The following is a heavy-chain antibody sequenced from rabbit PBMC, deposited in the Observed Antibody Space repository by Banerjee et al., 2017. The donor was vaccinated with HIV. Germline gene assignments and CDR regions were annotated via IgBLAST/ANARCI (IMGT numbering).Heavy chain of an antibody. V-gene: IGHV1S45*01. CDR1: GFSFSSSYW. D-gene: IGHD2-1*01. Sequence: QEQLEESGGDLVKPEGSLTLTCTASGFSFSSSYWMCWVRQAPGKGLEWIACIYTGSRGNTYYASWAKGRFTISKASSTTVTLQMTSLTAADTATYFCARQGDSGATLELWGPGTLVTVS. CDR3: ARQGDSGATLEL. CDR2: IYTGSRGNT. J-gene: IGHJ4*01.